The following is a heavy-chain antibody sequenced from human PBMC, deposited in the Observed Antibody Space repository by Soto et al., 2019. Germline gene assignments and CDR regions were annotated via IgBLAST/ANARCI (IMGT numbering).Heavy chain of an antibody. J-gene: IGHJ5*01. V-gene: IGHV3-21*01. Sequence: EVQLVESGGGLVKPGGSLRLSCAASGFTFSSYSMNWVRQAPGKGLEWVSSISSSSSYVYYADSVKGRFTISRDNAKNSLYLQMNSLTAEDTAVYYCARDRHETTALAPYNWFESWGQGTLVIVSS. CDR3: ARDRHETTALAPYNWFES. D-gene: IGHD1-1*01. CDR1: GFTFSSYS. CDR2: ISSSSSYV.